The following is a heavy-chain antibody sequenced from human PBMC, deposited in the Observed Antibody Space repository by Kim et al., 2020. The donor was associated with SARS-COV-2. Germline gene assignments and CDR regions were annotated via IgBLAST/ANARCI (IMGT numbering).Heavy chain of an antibody. Sequence: YAASVKSRFTISKDDSKSIAYLQMNSLKTEDTAVYYCTRHCSGGSCTNDYWGQGTLVTVSS. V-gene: IGHV3-49*02. CDR3: TRHCSGGSCTNDY. D-gene: IGHD2-15*01. J-gene: IGHJ4*02.